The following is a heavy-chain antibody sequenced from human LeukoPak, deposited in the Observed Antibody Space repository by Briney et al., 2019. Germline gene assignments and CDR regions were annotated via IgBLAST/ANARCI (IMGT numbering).Heavy chain of an antibody. CDR3: ARENDRYGRIAY. V-gene: IGHV4-59*01. CDR1: GGSIRNYY. CDR2: VFYSGST. Sequence: SETLSLTCTVSGGSIRNYYWSGVRQPPGKGLEWIGYVFYSGSTDYNPSLKRRVIISIDTSKNHFSLRLSSVNAADTAVYYCARENDRYGRIAYWGQGTQVTVSS. J-gene: IGHJ4*02. D-gene: IGHD5-18*01.